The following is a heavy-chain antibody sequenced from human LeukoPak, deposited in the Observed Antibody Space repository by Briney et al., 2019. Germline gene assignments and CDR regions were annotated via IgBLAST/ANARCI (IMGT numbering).Heavy chain of an antibody. CDR2: FDPEDGET. Sequence: ASVKVSCKVSGYTLTELSMHWVRQAPGKGLEWMGGFDPEDGETIYAQKFQGRVTMTRDTSISTAYMELSRLRSDDTAVYYCARRAVVVPAAMRGAAWNYYYYMDVWGKGTTVTVSS. D-gene: IGHD2-2*01. J-gene: IGHJ6*03. V-gene: IGHV1-24*01. CDR1: GYTLTELS. CDR3: ARRAVVVPAAMRGAAWNYYYYMDV.